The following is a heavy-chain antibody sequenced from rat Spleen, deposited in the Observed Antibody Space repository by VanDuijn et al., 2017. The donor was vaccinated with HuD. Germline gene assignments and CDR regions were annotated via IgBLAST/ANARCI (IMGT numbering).Heavy chain of an antibody. CDR2: INSAGNT. CDR3: ARNNNYGYYYVMDA. V-gene: IGHV3-3*01. CDR1: GYSITSSYR. J-gene: IGHJ4*01. D-gene: IGHD1-10*01. Sequence: EVQLQESGPGLVKPSQSLSLTCSVTGYSITSSYRWNWIRKFPGNKLEWMGYINSAGNTNYNPSLKSRISITRDTSKNQFFLQVNSVTTEDTATYYCARNNNYGYYYVMDAWGQGASVTVSS.